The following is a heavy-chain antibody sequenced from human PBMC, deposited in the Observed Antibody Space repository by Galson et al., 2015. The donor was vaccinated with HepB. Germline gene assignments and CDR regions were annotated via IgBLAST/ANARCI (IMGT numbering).Heavy chain of an antibody. Sequence: SLRLSCAASGFTFSSYTMNWVRQAPGKGLEWVSSISGSRTHIYYAESVRGRFTLSRENAKNSLYLQMSSLRVEDTAVYYCASGPPLYSSSWSTEYWGQGTLVTVSS. V-gene: IGHV3-21*01. CDR2: ISGSRTHI. CDR1: GFTFSSYT. J-gene: IGHJ4*02. CDR3: ASGPPLYSSSWSTEY. D-gene: IGHD6-13*01.